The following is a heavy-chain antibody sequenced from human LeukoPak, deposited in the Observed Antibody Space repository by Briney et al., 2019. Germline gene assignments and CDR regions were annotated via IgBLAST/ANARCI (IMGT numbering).Heavy chain of an antibody. CDR2: IYPGDSDT. CDR1: GYSFTSYW. D-gene: IGHD6-13*01. CDR3: ARPGIAADDGKDAFDI. J-gene: IGHJ3*02. V-gene: IGHV5-51*01. Sequence: GESLKISCKGSGYSFTSYWIGWVRQMPGKGLGWMGIIYPGDSDTRYSPSFQGQVTISADKSISTAYLQWSSLKASDTAMYYCARPGIAADDGKDAFDIWGQGTMVTVSS.